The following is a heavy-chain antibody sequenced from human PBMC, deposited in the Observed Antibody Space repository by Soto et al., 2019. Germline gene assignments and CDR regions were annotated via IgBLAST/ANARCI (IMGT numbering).Heavy chain of an antibody. Sequence: GESLKISCKGSGYIFSNYWIGWVRQMPGKGLEWMGIIYPGDSDTKYSPSLQGQVTISADKSISTAYLQWSGLKASDTAMYFCARRMQQRTGSYDYWGQGTLVTVSS. CDR3: ARRMQQRTGSYDY. D-gene: IGHD6-13*01. CDR2: IYPGDSDT. V-gene: IGHV5-51*01. CDR1: GYIFSNYW. J-gene: IGHJ4*02.